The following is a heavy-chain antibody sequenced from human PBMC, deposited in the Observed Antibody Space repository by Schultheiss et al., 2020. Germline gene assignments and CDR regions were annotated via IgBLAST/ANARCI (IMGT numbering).Heavy chain of an antibody. Sequence: LRLSCTVSGGSISSSSYYWSWIRQPPGKGLEWIVYIYYSGSTYYNTSLKSRVTTSVDTSKNQFSLKLSSVTAADTAVYYCAAWYSSDGSFDYWGQGTLVTVSS. CDR2: IYYSGST. J-gene: IGHJ4*02. CDR1: GGSISSSSYY. CDR3: AAWYSSDGSFDY. V-gene: IGHV4-31*03. D-gene: IGHD2-15*01.